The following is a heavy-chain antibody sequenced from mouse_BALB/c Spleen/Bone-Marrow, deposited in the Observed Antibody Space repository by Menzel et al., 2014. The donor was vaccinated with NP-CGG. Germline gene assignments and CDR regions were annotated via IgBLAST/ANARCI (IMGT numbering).Heavy chain of an antibody. CDR1: GYSITSGYY. CDR3: ARGDCSGYDYAMDY. CDR2: ISDDGSN. Sequence: DVKLVESGPGLVKPSQSLSLTCSVTGYSITSGYYWNWIRQFPGNKLEWMGYISDDGSNNYNPSLKNRISITRDTSKNQFFLKLNSVTTEDTATYYCARGDCSGYDYAMDYWGQGTSVTVSS. D-gene: IGHD3-2*01. J-gene: IGHJ4*01. V-gene: IGHV3-6*02.